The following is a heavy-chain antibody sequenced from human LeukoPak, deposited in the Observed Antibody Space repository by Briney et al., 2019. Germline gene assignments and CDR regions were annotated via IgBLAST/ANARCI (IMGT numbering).Heavy chain of an antibody. D-gene: IGHD3-10*01. Sequence: PGGSLRLSCAASGFTFSSYGMHWVRQAPGKGLEWVAVIWYDGSNKYYADSVKGRFTISRDNSKNTLYLQMNSLRAEDTAVYYCAREGYYGSGSYSDLGSYYYYGMDVWGQGATVTVSS. V-gene: IGHV3-33*01. CDR3: AREGYYGSGSYSDLGSYYYYGMDV. J-gene: IGHJ6*02. CDR1: GFTFSSYG. CDR2: IWYDGSNK.